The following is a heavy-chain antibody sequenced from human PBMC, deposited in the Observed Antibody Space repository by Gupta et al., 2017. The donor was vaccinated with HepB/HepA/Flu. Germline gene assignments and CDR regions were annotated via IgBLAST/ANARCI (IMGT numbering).Heavy chain of an antibody. CDR2: ISTSSTYI. J-gene: IGHJ5*02. V-gene: IGHV3-21*01. Sequence: EVQLVESGGGLVKPGESLRLSCEASEFTFSSYSMNCVRQAPGKGLEWVSYISTSSTYIYYAESVKGRFTISRDNAKNSLSLQMNSLRAEDTAVYYCARGDWFDPWGQGTLVTVSS. CDR3: ARGDWFDP. CDR1: EFTFSSYS.